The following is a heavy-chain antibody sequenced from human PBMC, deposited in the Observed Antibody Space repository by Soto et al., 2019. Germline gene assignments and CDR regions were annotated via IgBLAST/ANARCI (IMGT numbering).Heavy chain of an antibody. Sequence: QVQLQQWGAGLLKPSETLSLTCAVYGGFVSSGSYYWSWIRQPPGKGLEWIGEMSHSGGTHFNPSLKVRVTLSLDTSKNQFSLKMSSVTAADTALYYCARVERGTATTVVDAFDIWGPGTMVTVSS. CDR1: GGFVSSGSYY. D-gene: IGHD1-1*01. CDR3: ARVERGTATTVVDAFDI. J-gene: IGHJ3*02. CDR2: MSHSGGT. V-gene: IGHV4-34*01.